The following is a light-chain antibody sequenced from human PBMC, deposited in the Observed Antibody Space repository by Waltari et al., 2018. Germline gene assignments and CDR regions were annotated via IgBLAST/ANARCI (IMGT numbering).Light chain of an antibody. CDR1: QTVYTY. CDR2: DAS. V-gene: IGKV3-11*01. J-gene: IGKJ1*01. Sequence: ETVLTQSPATLSLSPGDRATLSCRASQTVYTYLAWYQQKPGQAPRLLIYDASNRASGVPARFSGSGSGTDFTLTISSLEPEDFAVYYCLQRVSRPPWTFGQGTKVE. CDR3: LQRVSRPPWT.